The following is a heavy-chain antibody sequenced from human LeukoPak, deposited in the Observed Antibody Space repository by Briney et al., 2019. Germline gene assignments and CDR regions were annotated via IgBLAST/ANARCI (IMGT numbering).Heavy chain of an antibody. CDR3: ARQRNYYDSSGYYKRALFDY. D-gene: IGHD3-22*01. CDR1: GVSISSYY. V-gene: IGHV4-59*01. Sequence: SETLSLTCTVSGVSISSYYWSRIRQPPGKGLEWIGYIYYSGSTNYNPSLKRRVTISVDTSKNQFSLKLSSVTAADTAVYYCARQRNYYDSSGYYKRALFDYWGQGTLVTVSS. J-gene: IGHJ4*02. CDR2: IYYSGST.